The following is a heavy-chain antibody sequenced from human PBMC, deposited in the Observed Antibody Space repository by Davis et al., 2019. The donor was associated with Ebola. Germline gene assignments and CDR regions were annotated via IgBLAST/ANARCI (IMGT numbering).Heavy chain of an antibody. Sequence: AASVKVSCKASGYTFTDYVINWVRQAPGQGLEWMGRITTYNGKTTYAQKLQGRVTMTRNTSISTAYMELSSLRSEDTAVYYCARGYGVAADWGQGTLVTVSS. CDR2: ITTYNGKT. D-gene: IGHD2-15*01. CDR3: ARGYGVAAD. J-gene: IGHJ4*02. V-gene: IGHV1-8*02. CDR1: GYTFTDYV.